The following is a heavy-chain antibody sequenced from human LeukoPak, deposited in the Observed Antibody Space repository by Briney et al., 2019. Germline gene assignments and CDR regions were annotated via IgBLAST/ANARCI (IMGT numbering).Heavy chain of an antibody. J-gene: IGHJ4*02. V-gene: IGHV3-21*01. Sequence: GGSLRLSCAASGFTFSSYSMNWVRQAPGKGLEWVSSISSSSSYIYYADSVKGRFTISRDNAKNSLYLRMNSLRAEDTAVYYCARVSSGWVFDYWGQGTLVTVSS. D-gene: IGHD6-19*01. CDR2: ISSSSSYI. CDR1: GFTFSSYS. CDR3: ARVSSGWVFDY.